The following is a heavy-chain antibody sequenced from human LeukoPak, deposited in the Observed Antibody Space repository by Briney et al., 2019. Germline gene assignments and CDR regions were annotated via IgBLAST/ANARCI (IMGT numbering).Heavy chain of an antibody. Sequence: GGTLRLSCAASGFTFSSYGMSWVRQAPGKGLEWVSAISGSGGSTYYADSVKGRFTISRDNSKNTLYLQMNSLRAEDTAVYYCARGNCSGGSCRDYWGQGTLVTVSS. CDR3: ARGNCSGGSCRDY. V-gene: IGHV3-23*01. J-gene: IGHJ4*02. D-gene: IGHD2-15*01. CDR1: GFTFSSYG. CDR2: ISGSGGST.